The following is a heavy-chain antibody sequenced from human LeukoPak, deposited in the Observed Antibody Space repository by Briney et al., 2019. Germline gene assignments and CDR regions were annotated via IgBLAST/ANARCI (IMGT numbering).Heavy chain of an antibody. J-gene: IGHJ3*02. CDR1: GFTFSSHW. CDR3: ATSFWGDDAFDI. V-gene: IGHV3-7*01. D-gene: IGHD3-16*01. Sequence: GGSLRLSCAASGFTFSSHWMSWVRQAPGKGLEWVANIKQEGSEKYYVDSVKGRFTISRDNAKNSLYLQMNSLRAEDTAVYYCATSFWGDDAFDIWSQGTMVTVSS. CDR2: IKQEGSEK.